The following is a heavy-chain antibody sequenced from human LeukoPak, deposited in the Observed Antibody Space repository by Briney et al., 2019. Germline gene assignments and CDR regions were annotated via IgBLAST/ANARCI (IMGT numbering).Heavy chain of an antibody. V-gene: IGHV3-23*01. D-gene: IGHD1-26*01. CDR1: GFTFSSYA. Sequence: GGSLRLSCAASGFTFSSYAMAWVRQAPGKGLEWVSAIGGSGAVTAYADSVKGRFSISRENSRNTLYLQMNGLRAEDTAVYYCAIRGSYRSFDYWGQGTLVTVSS. J-gene: IGHJ4*02. CDR2: IGGSGAVT. CDR3: AIRGSYRSFDY.